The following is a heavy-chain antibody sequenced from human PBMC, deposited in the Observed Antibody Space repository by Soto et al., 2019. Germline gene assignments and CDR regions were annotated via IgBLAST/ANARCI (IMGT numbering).Heavy chain of an antibody. CDR2: IYYSGST. CDR3: ARDRLNSPLMD. CDR1: GGSISSGDYY. V-gene: IGHV4-30-4*01. D-gene: IGHD2-8*01. Sequence: QVQLQESGPGLVKPSQTLSLTCTVSGGSISSGDYYWSWIRQPPGKGLEWIGYIYYSGSTYYNPSLRSRLTLSVDTSKNQLSLKLRSVTAADTAVYYCARDRLNSPLMDWGQGTLVTVSS. J-gene: IGHJ4*02.